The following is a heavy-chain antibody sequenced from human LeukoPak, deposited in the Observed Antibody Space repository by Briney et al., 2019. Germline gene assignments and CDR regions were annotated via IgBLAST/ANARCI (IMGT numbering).Heavy chain of an antibody. J-gene: IGHJ4*02. CDR3: ARDCSGGSCYWRYFDY. Sequence: SETLSLTCTVSGGTISSSSYYWGWIRQPPGKGREWIGSIYYSGSTYYNPALKSRVTISVDTSKNQFSLKLSSVTAADTAVYYCARDCSGGSCYWRYFDYWGQGTLVTVSS. CDR1: GGTISSSSYY. V-gene: IGHV4-39*02. D-gene: IGHD2-15*01. CDR2: IYYSGST.